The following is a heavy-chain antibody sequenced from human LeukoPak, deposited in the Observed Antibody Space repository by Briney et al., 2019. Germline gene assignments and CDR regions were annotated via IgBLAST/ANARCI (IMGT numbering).Heavy chain of an antibody. CDR3: ARGYCSGHSCYEFDY. D-gene: IGHD2-15*01. CDR1: GFTVSSNY. Sequence: GGSLRLSCAASGFTVSSNYMTWVRQAPGKGLEWVSIIYSGGSTFYADFVKGRFTISRDNSKNTLYLQVNSLRAEDTVVYYCARGYCSGHSCYEFDYWGQGTLVTVSS. V-gene: IGHV3-66*02. CDR2: IYSGGST. J-gene: IGHJ4*02.